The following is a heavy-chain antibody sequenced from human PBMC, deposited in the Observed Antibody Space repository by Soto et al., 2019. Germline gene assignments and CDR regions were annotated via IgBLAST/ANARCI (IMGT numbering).Heavy chain of an antibody. CDR1: GYTFTSYA. D-gene: IGHD2-15*01. V-gene: IGHV1-3*01. CDR2: INAGNGNT. J-gene: IGHJ6*03. CDR3: ASRACNGGSCYSQYYYYMDV. Sequence: GASVKVSCKASGYTFTSYAMHWVRQAPGQRLEWMGWINAGNGNTKYSQKFQGRVTITRDTSASTAYMELSSLRSEDTAVYYCASRACNGGSCYSQYYYYMDVWGKGTTVTVSS.